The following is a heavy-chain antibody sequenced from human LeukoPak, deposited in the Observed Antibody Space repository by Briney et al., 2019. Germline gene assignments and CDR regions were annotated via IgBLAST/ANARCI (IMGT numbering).Heavy chain of an antibody. CDR1: GYTFTSYY. D-gene: IGHD6-19*01. V-gene: IGHV1-46*01. CDR3: ARDYSSGWPFVC. Sequence: ASVKVSCKASGYTFTSYYMHWLRQAPGQGLEWMGIINPSCGSTSYAQKFQGRVTMTMDTSTSTVYMELSSLRSEDTAVYYCARDYSSGWPFVCWGRGTLASVSS. J-gene: IGHJ4*02. CDR2: INPSCGST.